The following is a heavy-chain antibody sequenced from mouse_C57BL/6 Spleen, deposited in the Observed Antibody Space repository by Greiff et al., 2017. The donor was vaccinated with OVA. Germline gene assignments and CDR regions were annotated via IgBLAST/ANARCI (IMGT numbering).Heavy chain of an antibody. Sequence: EVQLQQSGPELVKPGASVKISCKASGYTFTDYYMNWVKQSHGKSLEWIGDINPNNGGTSYNQKFKGKATLTVDKSSSTAYMELRSLTSEDAAVYYCARGYYGSSIDYWGQGTTLTVSS. CDR3: ARGYYGSSIDY. CDR1: GYTFTDYY. V-gene: IGHV1-26*01. J-gene: IGHJ2*01. CDR2: INPNNGGT. D-gene: IGHD1-1*01.